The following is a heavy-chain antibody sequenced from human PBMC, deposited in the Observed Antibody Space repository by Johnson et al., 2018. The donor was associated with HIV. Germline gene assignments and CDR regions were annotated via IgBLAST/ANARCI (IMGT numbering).Heavy chain of an antibody. CDR2: IRYDGSNK. Sequence: QVQLVESGGGLVQPGRSLRLSCAASGFTFSSYGMHWVRHAPGKGLEWVAFIRYDGSNKYYADSVKGRFTISRDNSKNTLYLQMNSLRAEDTAVYYCAKNGARGDAFDIWGQGTMVTVSS. D-gene: IGHD2-8*01. CDR3: AKNGARGDAFDI. CDR1: GFTFSSYG. V-gene: IGHV3-30*02. J-gene: IGHJ3*02.